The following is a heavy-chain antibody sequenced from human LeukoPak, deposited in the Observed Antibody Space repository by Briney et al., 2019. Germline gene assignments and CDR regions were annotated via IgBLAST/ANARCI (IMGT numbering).Heavy chain of an antibody. CDR2: ITDSSSYT. CDR1: GFTFSDYY. J-gene: IGHJ4*02. Sequence: GGSLRLSCAASGFTFSDYYMNWIRQAPGKGLEWVSYITDSSSYTNYADSVKGRFTISRDNSKNTLFLQMNSLRAEDTAVYYCARGGYSSSWYHFDYWGQGTLVTVSS. CDR3: ARGGYSSSWYHFDY. V-gene: IGHV3-11*05. D-gene: IGHD6-13*01.